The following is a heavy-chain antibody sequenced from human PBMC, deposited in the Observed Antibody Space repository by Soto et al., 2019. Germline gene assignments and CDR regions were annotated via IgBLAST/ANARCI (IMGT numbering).Heavy chain of an antibody. D-gene: IGHD5-18*01. CDR1: GGSITNYY. V-gene: IGHV4-59*01. Sequence: KTSETLSLTCTVSGGSITNYYWSWVRQPPGKGLEWIGYIFYTGSTNYNPSLKSRVTISVDTSKNQFSLKLSSVTAADTAVYYCARVNGGYSYGTSFDYWGQGTLVTVPS. J-gene: IGHJ4*02. CDR2: IFYTGST. CDR3: ARVNGGYSYGTSFDY.